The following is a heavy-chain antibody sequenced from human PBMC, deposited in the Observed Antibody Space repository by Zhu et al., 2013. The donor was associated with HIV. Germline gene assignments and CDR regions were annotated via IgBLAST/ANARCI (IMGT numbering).Heavy chain of an antibody. D-gene: IGHD1-26*01. CDR3: ARVSGSYYYLYYMDV. Sequence: QVQLVQSGAEVKKPRASVKVSCKAFGYIFSSYYIHWVRQAPGQGLEWMGIINPSGGGTSYAQKFQGRVTMTRDTSTSTVYMELSSLRSEDTAVYYCARVSGSYYYLYYMDVWGKGTTVTVSS. CDR1: GYIFSSYY. CDR2: INPSGGGT. V-gene: IGHV1-46*01. J-gene: IGHJ6*03.